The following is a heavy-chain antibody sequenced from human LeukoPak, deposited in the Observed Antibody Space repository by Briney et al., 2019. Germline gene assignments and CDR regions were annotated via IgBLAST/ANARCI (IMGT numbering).Heavy chain of an antibody. D-gene: IGHD3-16*01. CDR1: GFTFSSYG. CDR3: ARAPSLGVSSYYYYGMDV. J-gene: IGHJ6*02. CDR2: IWYDGSNK. V-gene: IGHV3-33*01. Sequence: PGRSLRLSCAASGFTFSSYGMHWVRQAPGKGLEWVAVIWYDGSNKYYADSVKGRFTISRDNSKNTLYLQMNSLRAEDTAVYYCARAPSLGVSSYYYYGMDVWGQGTTVTVYS.